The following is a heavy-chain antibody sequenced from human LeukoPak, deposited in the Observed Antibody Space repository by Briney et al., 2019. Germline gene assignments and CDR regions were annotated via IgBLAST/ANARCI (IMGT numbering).Heavy chain of an antibody. J-gene: IGHJ6*03. CDR3: ARDRITMVRGVIVPHYYYYYMDV. CDR2: IYDSGST. D-gene: IGHD3-10*01. V-gene: IGHV4-59*01. Sequence: SETLSLTCTVSGASISSYHWSWIRQPPGKGLEWIGYIYDSGSTNYNPTLKSRVTISVDTSKNQLSLKVTSVTAADTAVYYCARDRITMVRGVIVPHYYYYYMDVWGKGTTVTVS. CDR1: GASISSYH.